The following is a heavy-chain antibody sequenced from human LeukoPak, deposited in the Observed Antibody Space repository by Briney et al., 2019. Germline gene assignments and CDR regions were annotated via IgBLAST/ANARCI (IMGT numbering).Heavy chain of an antibody. Sequence: PGGALRLSCASSGFIFSNYEINWVRQAPGDGLGLVSYIRTSGNDIYYADAVKGRFTISRDNDKNSLYLQLNSLRADDTAVYYCARGAQWVLDCWGQGTLVTVSS. CDR2: IRTSGNDI. D-gene: IGHD1-26*01. CDR1: GFIFSNYE. CDR3: ARGAQWVLDC. J-gene: IGHJ4*02. V-gene: IGHV3-48*03.